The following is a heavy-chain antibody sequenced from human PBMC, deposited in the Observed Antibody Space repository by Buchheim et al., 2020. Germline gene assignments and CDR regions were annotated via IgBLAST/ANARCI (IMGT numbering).Heavy chain of an antibody. V-gene: IGHV4-34*01. Sequence: QVLLQQGGARLLKPSETLSLTCDVSDGSFSSFYWTWIRQPPGKGLEWIGEFNYDGRTNYSPSLKSRVIISVDRSRNQVFLNLRSVTAADTGVYYCARGTGQIVYFYGMDVWGQGTT. J-gene: IGHJ6*02. D-gene: IGHD2-21*01. CDR3: ARGTGQIVYFYGMDV. CDR2: FNYDGRT. CDR1: DGSFSSFY.